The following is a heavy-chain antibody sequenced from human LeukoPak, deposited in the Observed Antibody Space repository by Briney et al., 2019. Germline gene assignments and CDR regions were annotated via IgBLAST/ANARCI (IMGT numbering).Heavy chain of an antibody. CDR1: GFTVSSNY. Sequence: GGSLRLSCAASGFTVSSNYMSWVRQAPEKGLEWVSVIYSGGSTYYADSVKGRFTISRDNSKNTLYLQMNSLRAEDTAVYYCAGGRDGYKNDYWGQGTLVTVSS. J-gene: IGHJ4*02. CDR2: IYSGGST. D-gene: IGHD5-24*01. V-gene: IGHV3-53*01. CDR3: AGGRDGYKNDY.